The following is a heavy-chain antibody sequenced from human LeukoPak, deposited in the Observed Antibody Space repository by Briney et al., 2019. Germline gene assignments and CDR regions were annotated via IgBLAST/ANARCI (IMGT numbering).Heavy chain of an antibody. V-gene: IGHV3-7*01. CDR3: ARRRDLYSGSYYPFDY. J-gene: IGHJ4*02. D-gene: IGHD1-26*01. Sequence: AGGSLRLSCAASGFTFSSYWMSWVRQAPGKGLEWVANIKQDGSEKYYVDSVKGRFTISRDNAKNSLYLQMNSLRAEDTAVYYCARRRDLYSGSYYPFDYWGQGTLVTVSS. CDR1: GFTFSSYW. CDR2: IKQDGSEK.